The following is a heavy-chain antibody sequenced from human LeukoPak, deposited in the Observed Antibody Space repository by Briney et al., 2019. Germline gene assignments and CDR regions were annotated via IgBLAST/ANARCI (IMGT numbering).Heavy chain of an antibody. CDR1: GGTFSSYA. V-gene: IGHV1-69*13. Sequence: ASVKVSCKASGGTFSSYAISWVRQAPGQGLEWMGGIIPIFGTANYAQKFQGRVTITADESTSTAYMELSSLRSEDTAVYYCARDQGLAATTRFDYWGQGTLVTVSS. J-gene: IGHJ4*02. CDR3: ARDQGLAATTRFDY. CDR2: IIPIFGTA. D-gene: IGHD2-15*01.